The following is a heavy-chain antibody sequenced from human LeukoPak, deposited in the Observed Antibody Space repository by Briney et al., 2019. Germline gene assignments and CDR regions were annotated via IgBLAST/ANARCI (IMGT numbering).Heavy chain of an antibody. CDR3: ARSFGWHFDL. Sequence: GSLRLSCTASGFTFSGSEMSWVRQTPGKGLEWLSNIRTDGTTTYYADSVKGRFTISRDNAENSLYLQMDRLRPDDTALYYCARSFGWHFDLWGRGTLVTVSS. CDR1: GFTFSGSE. D-gene: IGHD3-16*01. CDR2: IRTDGTTT. J-gene: IGHJ2*01. V-gene: IGHV3-48*03.